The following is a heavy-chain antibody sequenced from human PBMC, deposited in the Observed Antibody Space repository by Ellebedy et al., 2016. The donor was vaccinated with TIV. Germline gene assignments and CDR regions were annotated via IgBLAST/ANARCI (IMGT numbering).Heavy chain of an antibody. J-gene: IGHJ3*02. CDR1: GYSISSGSY. D-gene: IGHD2/OR15-2a*01. V-gene: IGHV4-38-2*01. CDR3: ATFRNLDGFDI. Sequence: LETLSLTCAVSGYSISSGSYWGWIRQPPGKGLEWIGSIYHSGSTYYNPSLKRRVTISMDTSRNQFSLRLTSVTAADTAVYYCATFRNLDGFDIWGQGKMVTVSS. CDR2: IYHSGST.